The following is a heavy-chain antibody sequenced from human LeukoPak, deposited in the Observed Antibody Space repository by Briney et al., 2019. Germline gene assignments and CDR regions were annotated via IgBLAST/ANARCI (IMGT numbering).Heavy chain of an antibody. CDR3: TTDAATEVSLDY. Sequence: GGPLRLSCAGSGFIFSNAWMSWLRQPPEKGLERVGRIKSKTDGGTTHYPAPVKGRFTISRDDSKNTLYLQMKSLKTEDTAVYYCTTDAATEVSLDYWGQGTLVTVSS. J-gene: IGHJ4*02. V-gene: IGHV3-15*01. CDR2: IKSKTDGGTT. CDR1: GFIFSNAW. D-gene: IGHD6-25*01.